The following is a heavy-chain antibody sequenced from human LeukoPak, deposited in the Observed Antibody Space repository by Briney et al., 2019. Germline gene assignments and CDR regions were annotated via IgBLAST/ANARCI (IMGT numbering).Heavy chain of an antibody. J-gene: IGHJ5*02. Sequence: SETLSLTCTVSGGSISSYYWSWIRQPAGKGLEWIGRIYTSGSTNYNPSLKSRVTMSVDTSKNQFSLKLSSVTAADTAVYYCAGGFSSSWYGPVSNWFDPWGQGTLVTVSS. CDR1: GGSISSYY. V-gene: IGHV4-4*07. CDR3: AGGFSSSWYGPVSNWFDP. CDR2: IYTSGST. D-gene: IGHD6-13*01.